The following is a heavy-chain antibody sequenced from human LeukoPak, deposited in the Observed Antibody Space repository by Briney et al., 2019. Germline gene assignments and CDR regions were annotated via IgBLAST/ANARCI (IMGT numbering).Heavy chain of an antibody. CDR2: TYYRSKWYN. V-gene: IGHV6-1*01. Sequence: SQTLSLTCAISGDSVSSNSAAWNWLRQSPSRGLEWLGRTYYRSKWYNDYAVSVKSRITINPDTSKNQFSLQLNSVTPEDTAVYYCARSGAAAGYYYYGMDVWGQGTTVTVSS. CDR1: GDSVSSNSAA. J-gene: IGHJ6*02. D-gene: IGHD6-13*01. CDR3: ARSGAAAGYYYYGMDV.